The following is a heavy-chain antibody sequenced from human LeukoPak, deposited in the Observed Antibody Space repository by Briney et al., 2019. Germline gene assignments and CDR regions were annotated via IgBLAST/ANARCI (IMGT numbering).Heavy chain of an antibody. Sequence: GESLKISCKGSGFTFSTYWFGWVRQMPGKGLEWMGLIYAGGSDIRYSPSFQGHVSISVDKSISTAYLQWSSLKASDTAMYYCARHLSTDRVAYDIWGQGTMVTVSS. V-gene: IGHV5-51*01. CDR1: GFTFSTYW. J-gene: IGHJ3*02. CDR3: ARHLSTDRVAYDI. CDR2: IYAGGSDI.